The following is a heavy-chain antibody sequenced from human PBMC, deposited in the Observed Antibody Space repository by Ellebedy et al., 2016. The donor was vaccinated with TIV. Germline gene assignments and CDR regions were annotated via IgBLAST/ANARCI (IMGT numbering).Heavy chain of an antibody. CDR1: GFTFSSYA. Sequence: LSLTCAASGFTFSSYAMHWVRQAPGKGLEWVAVISYDGSNKYYADSVKGRFTISRDNSKNTLYLQMNSLRAEDTAVYYCASVGVAAAAYWGQGTLVTVSS. CDR3: ASVGVAAAAY. D-gene: IGHD2-15*01. CDR2: ISYDGSNK. J-gene: IGHJ4*02. V-gene: IGHV3-30*04.